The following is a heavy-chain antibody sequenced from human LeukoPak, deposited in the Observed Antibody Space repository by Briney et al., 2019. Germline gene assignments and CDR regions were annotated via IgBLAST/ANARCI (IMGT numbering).Heavy chain of an antibody. Sequence: GASVKVSCKASGFTFTSSAMQWVRQARGQRLEWIGWIVVGSGNTNYAQKFQERVTITRDMSTSTAYMELSSLRSEDTAVYYCAAAYYDFWSGYQNWFDPWGQGTLVTVSS. CDR3: AAAYYDFWSGYQNWFDP. CDR1: GFTFTSSA. CDR2: IVVGSGNT. D-gene: IGHD3-3*01. J-gene: IGHJ5*02. V-gene: IGHV1-58*02.